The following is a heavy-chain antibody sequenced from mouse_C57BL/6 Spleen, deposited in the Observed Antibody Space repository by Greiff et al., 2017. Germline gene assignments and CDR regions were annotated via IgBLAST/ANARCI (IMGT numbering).Heavy chain of an antibody. J-gene: IGHJ3*01. CDR1: GYAFSSSW. CDR2: IYPGDGDT. D-gene: IGHD1-1*01. Sequence: VQLQQSGPELVKPGASVKISCKASGYAFSSSWMNWVKQRPGKGLEWIGRIYPGDGDTNYNGKFKGTATLTADKSSSTAYMQLSSLTSEDSAVYFCARRPYYGSSSWFAYWGQGTLVTVST. V-gene: IGHV1-82*01. CDR3: ARRPYYGSSSWFAY.